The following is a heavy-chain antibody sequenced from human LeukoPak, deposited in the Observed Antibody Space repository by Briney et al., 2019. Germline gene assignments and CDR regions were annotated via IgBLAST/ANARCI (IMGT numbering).Heavy chain of an antibody. CDR1: GFTFIYYR. V-gene: IGHV3-30*02. CDR2: IRYDGTNK. Sequence: PGVSLRLSCAAPGFTFIYYRMHWVPQAPGKGLEWVAFIRYDGTNKYYAYSGEGRFTISRDNYKNTLYLQMSSLGAEDTGVYYCARGSFYFGYWGQGTLVTVSS. D-gene: IGHD6-6*01. CDR3: ARGSFYFGY. J-gene: IGHJ4*02.